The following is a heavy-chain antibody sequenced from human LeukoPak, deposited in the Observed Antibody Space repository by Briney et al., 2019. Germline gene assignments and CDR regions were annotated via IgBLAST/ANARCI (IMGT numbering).Heavy chain of an antibody. CDR1: GFTFDDYA. CDR3: AKTVVVITFRFDS. Sequence: GRSLRLSCAASGFTFDDYAMHWVRQAPGKGLEWVSSISSSSSYIYYADSVKGRFTISRDNSKNTLDLQMNSLRAEDTAIYYCAKTVVVITFRFDSWGQGSPVTVSS. V-gene: IGHV3-21*04. J-gene: IGHJ4*02. CDR2: ISSSSSYI. D-gene: IGHD2-21*01.